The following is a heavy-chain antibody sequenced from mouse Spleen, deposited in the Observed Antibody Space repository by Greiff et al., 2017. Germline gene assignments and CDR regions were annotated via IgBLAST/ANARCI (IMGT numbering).Heavy chain of an antibody. Sequence: EVKLVESGPGLVKPSQSLSLTCTVTGYSITSDYAWNWIRQFPGNKLEWMGYISYSGSTSYNPSLKSRISITRDTSKNQFFLQLNSVTTEDTATYYGARFYGTDYAMDYWGQGTSVTVSA. D-gene: IGHD1-2*01. CDR3: ARFYGTDYAMDY. CDR2: ISYSGST. CDR1: GYSITSDYA. V-gene: IGHV3-2*02. J-gene: IGHJ4*01.